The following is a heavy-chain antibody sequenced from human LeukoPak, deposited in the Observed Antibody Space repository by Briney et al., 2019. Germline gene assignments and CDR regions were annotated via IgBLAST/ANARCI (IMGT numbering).Heavy chain of an antibody. CDR2: IYYSGST. V-gene: IGHV4-59*01. Sequence: SETLSLTCTVSGGSISSYYWSWIRQPPGKGLEWIGYIYYSGSTNYNPSLKRRVTISVDTSKNQFSLRLRSVTAADTAVYYCARGVAVTKGRNWFDPWGQGTLVTVS. J-gene: IGHJ5*02. CDR3: ARGVAVTKGRNWFDP. CDR1: GGSISSYY. D-gene: IGHD4-11*01.